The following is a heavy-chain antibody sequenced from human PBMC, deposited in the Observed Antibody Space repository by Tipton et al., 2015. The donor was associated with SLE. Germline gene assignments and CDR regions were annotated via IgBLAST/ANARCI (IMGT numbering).Heavy chain of an antibody. CDR3: ARGGVVAGLDY. Sequence: QLVQSGAEVKKPGASVKVSCKASGYTFTSYGISWVRQAPGQGLEWMGIINPSGGSTSYAQKFQGRVTMTRDTSTSTVYMELSSLRSEDTAVYYCARGGVVAGLDYWGQGTLVTVSS. J-gene: IGHJ4*02. D-gene: IGHD6-19*01. CDR1: GYTFTSYG. V-gene: IGHV1-46*01. CDR2: INPSGGST.